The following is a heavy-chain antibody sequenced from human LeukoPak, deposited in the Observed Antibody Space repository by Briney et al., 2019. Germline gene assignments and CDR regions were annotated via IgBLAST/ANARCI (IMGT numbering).Heavy chain of an antibody. CDR1: GFTFNYFA. CDR2: TSFDGTNK. Sequence: GGSLRLSCAGSGFTFNYFAIHWVRQAPGKGLEWVAVTSFDGTNKYYADSVRGRFTISRDNSNKTVYLQMNSLRADDTAVYYCARVSNQYSSSWYSDYWGQGTLVTVSS. CDR3: ARVSNQYSSSWYSDY. J-gene: IGHJ4*02. D-gene: IGHD6-13*01. V-gene: IGHV3-30-3*01.